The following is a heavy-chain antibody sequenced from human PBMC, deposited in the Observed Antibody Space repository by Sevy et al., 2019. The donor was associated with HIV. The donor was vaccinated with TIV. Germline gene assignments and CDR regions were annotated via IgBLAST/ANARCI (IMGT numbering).Heavy chain of an antibody. V-gene: IGHV3-48*03. CDR3: TRNGEALDNGFDP. Sequence: GGSLRLSCTASGFTFSSYDMNWVRQAPGKGLEWVSKISSSGSSIYYADSVKGRFTISRDNDKNSLNLQMNSRRAEDTAVYYCTRNGEALDNGFDPWGQGTLVTVSS. CDR2: ISSSGSSI. J-gene: IGHJ5*02. D-gene: IGHD3-10*01. CDR1: GFTFSSYD.